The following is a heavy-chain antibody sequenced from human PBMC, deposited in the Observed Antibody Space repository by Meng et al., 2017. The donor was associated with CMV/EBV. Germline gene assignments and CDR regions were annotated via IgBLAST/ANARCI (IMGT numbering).Heavy chain of an antibody. J-gene: IGHJ6*02. D-gene: IGHD2-15*01. CDR2: ISYDGSNK. Sequence: GESLKISCAASGFTFSSYAMHWVRQAPGKGLEWVAVISYDGSNKYYADSVKGRFTISRDNSKNTLYLQMSSLRAEDTAVYYCARVLQVVVAATKGGMDVWGQGTTVTVSS. CDR1: GFTFSSYA. CDR3: ARVLQVVVAATKGGMDV. V-gene: IGHV3-30*04.